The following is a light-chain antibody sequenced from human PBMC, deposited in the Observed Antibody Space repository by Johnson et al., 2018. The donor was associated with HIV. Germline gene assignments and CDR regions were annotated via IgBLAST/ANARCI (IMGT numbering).Light chain of an antibody. Sequence: HSVLTQPPSVSAAPGQKVTISCSGSSSNIGNNYVSWYQQLPGTARKLLIYDNNKRPSGIPDRFSGSKYGTSATLGITGLQTGDEADYYCGTWDSSLSAGVFGTGTKVTVL. CDR3: GTWDSSLSAGV. CDR2: DNN. CDR1: SSNIGNNY. V-gene: IGLV1-51*01. J-gene: IGLJ1*01.